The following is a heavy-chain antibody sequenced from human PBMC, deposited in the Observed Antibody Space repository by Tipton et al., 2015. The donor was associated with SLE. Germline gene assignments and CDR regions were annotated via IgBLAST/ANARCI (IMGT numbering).Heavy chain of an antibody. CDR1: GFTFSYHS. CDR2: ISYDGSNK. Sequence: SLRLSCAASGFTFSYHSMHWVRQAPGKGLEWVAVISYDGSNKYYADSVKGRFTISRDNSKNTLYLQMNSLRAEDTAVYYCARDGAGYCSSTSCYSTYYGMDVWGQGTTVTVSS. J-gene: IGHJ6*02. CDR3: ARDGAGYCSSTSCYSTYYGMDV. V-gene: IGHV3-30*04. D-gene: IGHD2-2*02.